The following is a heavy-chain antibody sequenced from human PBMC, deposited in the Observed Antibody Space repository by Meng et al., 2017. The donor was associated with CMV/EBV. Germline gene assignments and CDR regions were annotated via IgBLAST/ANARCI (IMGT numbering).Heavy chain of an antibody. V-gene: IGHV3-30-3*01. CDR1: GFTFSDYY. CDR3: ASGDLGARYYYYGMDV. J-gene: IGHJ6*02. D-gene: IGHD1-26*01. Sequence: GESLKISCAASGFTFSDYYMSWIRQAPGKGLEWVAVISYDGSNKYYADSVKGRFTISRDNSKNTLYLQMNSLRAEDTAVYYCASGDLGARYYYYGMDVWGQGTTVTVSS. CDR2: ISYDGSNK.